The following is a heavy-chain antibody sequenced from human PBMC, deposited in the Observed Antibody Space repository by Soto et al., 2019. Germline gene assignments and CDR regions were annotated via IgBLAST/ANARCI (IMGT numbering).Heavy chain of an antibody. Sequence: GGSLRLSCAASGFIFSSYDVHWVRQAPGKGLEWVSVITTTGDTYYAASVKGRFTISRENAENSLYLQMNSLRAEDTAVYYCARDAQALLWFGELLTYYFDYWGQGTLVTVSS. J-gene: IGHJ4*02. D-gene: IGHD3-10*01. CDR2: ITTTGDT. V-gene: IGHV3-13*01. CDR1: GFIFSSYD. CDR3: ARDAQALLWFGELLTYYFDY.